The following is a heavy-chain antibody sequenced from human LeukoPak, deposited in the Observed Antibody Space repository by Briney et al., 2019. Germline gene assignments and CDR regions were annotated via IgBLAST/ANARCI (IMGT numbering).Heavy chain of an antibody. CDR3: ASSPAYYYYGMDV. CDR1: GGSISSYY. Sequence: PSETLSLTCTVSGGSISSYYWSWIRQPAGKGLGWIGRIYTSGSTNYNPSLKSRVTMSVDTSKNQFSLKLSSVTAADTAVYYCASSPAYYYYGMDVWGQGTTVTVSS. D-gene: IGHD2-2*01. CDR2: IYTSGST. J-gene: IGHJ6*02. V-gene: IGHV4-4*07.